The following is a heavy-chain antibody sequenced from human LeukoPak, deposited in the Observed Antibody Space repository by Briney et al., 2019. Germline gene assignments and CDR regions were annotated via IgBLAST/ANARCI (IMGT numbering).Heavy chain of an antibody. Sequence: GESLKISCKGSGYSFTSYWIGWVRQMPGKGLEWMGIIYPGDFDTRYSPSFQGQVTISADKSISTAYLQWSSLKASDTAMYYCARRREYSGYILDYWGQGTLVTVSS. CDR1: GYSFTSYW. J-gene: IGHJ4*02. CDR2: IYPGDFDT. CDR3: ARRREYSGYILDY. V-gene: IGHV5-51*01. D-gene: IGHD5-12*01.